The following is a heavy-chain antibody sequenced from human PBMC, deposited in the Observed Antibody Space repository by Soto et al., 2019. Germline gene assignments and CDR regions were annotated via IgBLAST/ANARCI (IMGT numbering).Heavy chain of an antibody. D-gene: IGHD6-13*01. CDR3: ASPYSSSWSDYYYYGMDV. Sequence: PSETLSLTCAVYGGSFSGYYWGWIRQPPGKGLEWIGSIYYSGSTYYNPSLKSRVTISVDTSKNQFSLKLSSVTAADTAVYYCASPYSSSWSDYYYYGMDVWGQGTTVTVSS. CDR2: IYYSGST. CDR1: GGSFSGYY. V-gene: IGHV4-39*01. J-gene: IGHJ6*02.